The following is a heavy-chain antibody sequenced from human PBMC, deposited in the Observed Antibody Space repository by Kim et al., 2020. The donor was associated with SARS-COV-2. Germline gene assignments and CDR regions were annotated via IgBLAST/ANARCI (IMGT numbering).Heavy chain of an antibody. CDR3: ARARGGGYYYGMDV. V-gene: IGHV3-30*01. Sequence: ADSVKGRFNITRDNSKNPLYLQMNSLRAGDTAGYYCARARGGGYYYGMDVWGQGTTVTVSS. J-gene: IGHJ6*02. D-gene: IGHD3-10*01.